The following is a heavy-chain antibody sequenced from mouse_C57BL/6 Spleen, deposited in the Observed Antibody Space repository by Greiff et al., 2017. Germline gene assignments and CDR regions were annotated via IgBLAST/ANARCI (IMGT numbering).Heavy chain of an antibody. D-gene: IGHD2-3*01. CDR2: FTMYSDAT. CDR3: ARSRDGYYGWFAY. J-gene: IGHJ3*01. V-gene: IGHV1-49*01. CDR1: YFAFMASA. Sequence: LMESGAELVRPGSSVKLSCKDSYFAFMASAMHWVKQRPGHGLEWIGSFTMYSDATEYSENFKGKATLTANTSSSTAYMELSSLTSEDSAVYYWARSRDGYYGWFAYWGQGTLVTVSA.